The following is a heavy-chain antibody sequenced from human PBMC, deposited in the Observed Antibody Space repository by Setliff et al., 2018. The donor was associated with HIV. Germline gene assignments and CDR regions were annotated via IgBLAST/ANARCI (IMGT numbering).Heavy chain of an antibody. V-gene: IGHV1-69*06. J-gene: IGHJ4*02. CDR3: AATYYYDSSGLHGFDY. Sequence: RASVKVSCKPSGGTFSSYAINWVRQAPGKGLEWMGKIIPLFGTTNYAQTFQGRVTITADKSTHTAYLELSSLRSEDTAMYYCAATYYYDSSGLHGFDYWGQGTLVTVSS. D-gene: IGHD3-22*01. CDR2: IIPLFGTT. CDR1: GGTFSSYA.